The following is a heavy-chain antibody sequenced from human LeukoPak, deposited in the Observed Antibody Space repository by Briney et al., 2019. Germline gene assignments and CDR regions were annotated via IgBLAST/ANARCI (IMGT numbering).Heavy chain of an antibody. CDR1: GFSLSTSGLY. Sequence: SGPTLVNPTQTLTLTCTFSGFSLSTSGLYVSWIRQPPGKALECLARIGWDDDKYYSTSLKTRLTISKDTSKNQVVLTMTNMGPVDTATYYCARDVLTGSFDYWGQGTLVTVSS. V-gene: IGHV2-70*11. CDR3: ARDVLTGSFDY. CDR2: IGWDDDK. J-gene: IGHJ4*02. D-gene: IGHD3-9*01.